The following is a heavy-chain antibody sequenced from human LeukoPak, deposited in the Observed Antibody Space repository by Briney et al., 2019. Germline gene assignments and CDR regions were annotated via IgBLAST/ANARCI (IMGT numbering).Heavy chain of an antibody. V-gene: IGHV3-23*01. CDR1: GFTFSSYA. D-gene: IGHD3-22*01. CDR3: AKDRPNYYESNGHYYRRDGDY. J-gene: IGHJ4*02. Sequence: GGSLRLSCAASGFTFSSYAMSWVRQAPGKGLEWVSSISGNGDYTFYAGSVKGRFTISRDNYKNTLYLQMNSLRAEDTAIYYCAKDRPNYYESNGHYYRRDGDYWGQGALVTVSS. CDR2: ISGNGDYT.